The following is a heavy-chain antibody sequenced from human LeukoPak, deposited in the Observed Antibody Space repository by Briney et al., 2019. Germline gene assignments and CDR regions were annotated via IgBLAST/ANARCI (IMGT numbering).Heavy chain of an antibody. J-gene: IGHJ5*02. V-gene: IGHV3-21*01. CDR1: GFTFSSYS. D-gene: IGHD2-2*02. Sequence: GGSLRLSCAASGFTFSSYSMNWVRQAPGKGLEWAPSISSSSSYIDYADSVRGRFTISRDNAKNSLYLQMNSLRAEDTAVYYCARVGVVPASIPVDGFDPWGQGTLVTVSS. CDR2: ISSSSSYI. CDR3: ARVGVVPASIPVDGFDP.